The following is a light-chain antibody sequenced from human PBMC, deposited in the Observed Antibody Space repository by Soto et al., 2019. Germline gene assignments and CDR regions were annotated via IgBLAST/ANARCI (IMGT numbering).Light chain of an antibody. Sequence: NFMLTQPHSVSESPGKTVTISCTRSSGSIGSNYVQWYQQRPGSAPTTVIYEDKQRPSGVPDRFSGSTDGSSNSASLTISGLQTEDEADYYCCSYAGYNTYVFGTGTKLTVL. CDR2: EDK. CDR1: SGSIGSNY. J-gene: IGLJ1*01. CDR3: CSYAGYNTYV. V-gene: IGLV6-57*04.